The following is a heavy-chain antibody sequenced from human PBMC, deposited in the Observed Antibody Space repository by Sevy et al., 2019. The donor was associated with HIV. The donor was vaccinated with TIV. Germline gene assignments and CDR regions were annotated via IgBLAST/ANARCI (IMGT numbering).Heavy chain of an antibody. Sequence: GGSLRLSCVASGFTFSDYWMSWVRHAPGKGLEWVANIKQDGSQKYYIDSLKGRFTIFRDKAKNSVYLQMNSLRDDDDAVYYCARKGGDQWGQGTLVTVSS. CDR3: ARKGGDQ. J-gene: IGHJ4*02. V-gene: IGHV3-7*02. D-gene: IGHD3-16*01. CDR2: IKQDGSQK. CDR1: GFTFSDYW.